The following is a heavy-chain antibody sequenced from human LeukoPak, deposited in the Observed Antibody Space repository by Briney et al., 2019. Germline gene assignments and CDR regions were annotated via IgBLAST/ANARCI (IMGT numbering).Heavy chain of an antibody. CDR1: GFTFSNYA. V-gene: IGHV3-23*01. Sequence: GGSLRLSCAASGFTFSNYAMNWVRQAPGKGLEWVSAISDNGGDTKYADSVKGRFTISRDNSKNTLYLQMNSLRAEDTAIYYCGKDWKLDYWGQGTLVTVSS. J-gene: IGHJ4*02. CDR2: ISDNGGDT. CDR3: GKDWKLDY. D-gene: IGHD1-1*01.